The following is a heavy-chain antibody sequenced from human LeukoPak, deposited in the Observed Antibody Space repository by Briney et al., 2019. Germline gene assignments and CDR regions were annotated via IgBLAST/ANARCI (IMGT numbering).Heavy chain of an antibody. CDR3: ASARGGPTYYYDSSGYPFDY. V-gene: IGHV4-34*01. Sequence: SETLSLTCTVSGGSISGYYWSWIRQPPGKGLEWIGEINHSGSTNYNPSLKSRVTIPVDTSKNQFSLKLSSVTAADTAVYYCASARGGPTYYYDSSGYPFDYWGQGTLVTVSS. D-gene: IGHD3-22*01. CDR2: INHSGST. J-gene: IGHJ4*02. CDR1: GGSISGYY.